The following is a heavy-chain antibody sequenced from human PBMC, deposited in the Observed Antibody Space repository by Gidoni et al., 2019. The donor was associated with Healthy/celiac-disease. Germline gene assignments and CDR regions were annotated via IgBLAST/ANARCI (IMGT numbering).Heavy chain of an antibody. J-gene: IGHJ4*02. CDR1: GLTFSSYE. Sequence: EVQLVESGGGLVQPGGSLRLSCAASGLTFSSYEMNWVRQAPGKGLGLVSYISSSGSTIYYADSVKGRFTISRDNAKNSLYLQMNSLRAEDTAVYYCARTSTIMITFGGVIVSPKYFDYWGQGTLVTVSS. CDR2: ISSSGSTI. CDR3: ARTSTIMITFGGVIVSPKYFDY. D-gene: IGHD3-16*02. V-gene: IGHV3-48*03.